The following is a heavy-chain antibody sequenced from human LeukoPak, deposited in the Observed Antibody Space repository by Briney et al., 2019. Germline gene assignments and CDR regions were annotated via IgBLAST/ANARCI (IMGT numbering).Heavy chain of an antibody. J-gene: IGHJ4*02. V-gene: IGHV4-39*01. CDR2: IYYSGST. CDR3: VRREGREWFHFDS. Sequence: SETLSLTCAVSGGSISSTSYYWGCIRQPPGKGREWSGCIYYSGSTYYSPSLKSRVTIYVDTSKDQFSLYLRSVTAADTAVYYCVRREGREWFHFDSWGQGTLVTVSS. D-gene: IGHD2-8*01. CDR1: GGSISSTSYY.